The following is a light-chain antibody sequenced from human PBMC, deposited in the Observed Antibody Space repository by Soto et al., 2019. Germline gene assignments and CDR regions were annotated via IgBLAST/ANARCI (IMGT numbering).Light chain of an antibody. CDR2: EAS. CDR3: QQRYSMPLT. J-gene: IGKJ3*01. Sequence: DIQMTQSPSSLSASVGDRVTITCRASQSISSHLNWYQQKPGKAPQLLIYEASSLQGGVPSRFSGSGSGTDFTLTISRLQADDFAIYSCQQRYSMPLTFGPGTRVEIK. V-gene: IGKV1-39*01. CDR1: QSISSH.